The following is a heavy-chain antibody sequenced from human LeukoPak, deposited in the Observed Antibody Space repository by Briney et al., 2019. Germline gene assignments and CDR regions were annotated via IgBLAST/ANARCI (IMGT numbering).Heavy chain of an antibody. CDR1: GGTFSSYA. CDR2: IIPIFGIA. D-gene: IGHD6-13*01. V-gene: IGHV1-69*04. Sequence: SVKVSCKASGGTFSSYAISWVRQAPGQGLEWMGRIIPIFGIANYAQKFQGRVTITADKSTSTAYMELSSLRAEDTAVYYCARVRYSSSWLDYWGQGTLVTVSS. J-gene: IGHJ4*02. CDR3: ARVRYSSSWLDY.